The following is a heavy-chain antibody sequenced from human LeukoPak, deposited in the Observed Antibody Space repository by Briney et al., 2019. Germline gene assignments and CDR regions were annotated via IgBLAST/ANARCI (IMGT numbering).Heavy chain of an antibody. CDR2: INPNSGGT. J-gene: IGHJ4*02. CDR1: GYTFTGYY. D-gene: IGHD3-22*01. Sequence: ASVRVSCKASGYTFTGYYMHWVRQAPGQGLEWMGWINPNSGGTNYAQKFQGRVTMTRDTSISTAYMELSRLRSDDTAAYYCAGGTSITMIVVALDYWGQGTLVTVSS. V-gene: IGHV1-2*02. CDR3: AGGTSITMIVVALDY.